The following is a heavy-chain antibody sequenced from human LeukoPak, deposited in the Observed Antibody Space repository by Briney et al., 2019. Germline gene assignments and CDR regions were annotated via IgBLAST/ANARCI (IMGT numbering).Heavy chain of an antibody. Sequence: GGSLRLSCAASGFTVSSNYMSWVRQAPGKGLEWVSVIYSGGSTYYADSVKGRFTISRDNSKNTLYLQMNSLRAEDTAVYYCAREDPHWLAPASGYYGYWGQGTLVTVSS. CDR1: GFTVSSNY. J-gene: IGHJ4*02. CDR3: AREDPHWLAPASGYYGY. V-gene: IGHV3-53*01. D-gene: IGHD3-3*01. CDR2: IYSGGST.